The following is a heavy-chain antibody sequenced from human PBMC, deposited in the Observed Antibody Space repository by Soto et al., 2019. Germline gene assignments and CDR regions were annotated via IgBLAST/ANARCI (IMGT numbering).Heavy chain of an antibody. CDR3: ARMNSSGYPYYFDY. Sequence: ASVKVSCKASGYTFTGYYMHWVRQAPGQGLEWMGWTNPNSGGTNYAQKFQGWVTMTRDTSISTAYMELSRLRSDDTAVYYCARMNSSGYPYYFDYWGQGTLVTVSS. CDR1: GYTFTGYY. D-gene: IGHD3-22*01. V-gene: IGHV1-2*04. CDR2: TNPNSGGT. J-gene: IGHJ4*02.